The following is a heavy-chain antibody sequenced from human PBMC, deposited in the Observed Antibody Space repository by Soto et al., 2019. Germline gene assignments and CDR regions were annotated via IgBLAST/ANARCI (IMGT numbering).Heavy chain of an antibody. CDR2: ATATGGTT. Sequence: LSLSCVATGFTFRNYAMNWVRQVPGKGLEWVSGATATGGTTYYAASVKGRFTISRDNSNNTVYLQMNSLGADDTAIYYCAKTAGLGSYYYGMDVWGQGTTVTVSS. J-gene: IGHJ6*02. CDR3: AKTAGLGSYYYGMDV. CDR1: GFTFRNYA. D-gene: IGHD3-16*01. V-gene: IGHV3-23*01.